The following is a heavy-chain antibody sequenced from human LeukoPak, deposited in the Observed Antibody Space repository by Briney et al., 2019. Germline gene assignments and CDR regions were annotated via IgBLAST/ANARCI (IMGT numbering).Heavy chain of an antibody. D-gene: IGHD3-22*01. V-gene: IGHV1-24*01. CDR2: FDPEDGET. Sequence: ASVKVSCKVSGYALTELSMHWVRQAPGKGLEWMGGFDPEDGETIYAQKFQGRVTMTEDTSTDTAYMELSSLRSEDTAVYYCATGYDSSGSTFNYWGQGTLVTVSS. CDR1: GYALTELS. CDR3: ATGYDSSGSTFNY. J-gene: IGHJ4*02.